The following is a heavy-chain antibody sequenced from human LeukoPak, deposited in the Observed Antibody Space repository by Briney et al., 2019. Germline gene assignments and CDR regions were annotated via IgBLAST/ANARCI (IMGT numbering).Heavy chain of an antibody. V-gene: IGHV3-33*05. CDR2: IQYDGNTI. CDR3: ARRAGDYSRPYDY. D-gene: IGHD3-22*01. CDR1: GFTYSHNG. Sequence: GGSLRLSCVASGFTYSHNGMHWVRQAPGKGLEWVAFIQYDGNTIFYADSVKGRFTISRDNSKNTLYLQMNSLRAEDTAMYYCARRAGDYSRPYDYWGQGTLVTVSS. J-gene: IGHJ4*02.